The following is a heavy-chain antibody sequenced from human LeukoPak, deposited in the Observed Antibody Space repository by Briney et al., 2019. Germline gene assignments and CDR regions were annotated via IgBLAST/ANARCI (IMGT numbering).Heavy chain of an antibody. Sequence: SETLSLTCAVYGGSFSGYYWSWIRQPPGKGLEWIGEINHSGSTNYNPSLKSRVTISVDTSKNQFSLNLSSVTAADTAVYYCARVGSYAFDIWGQGTMVTVSS. V-gene: IGHV4-34*01. J-gene: IGHJ3*02. CDR1: GGSFSGYY. CDR2: INHSGST. CDR3: ARVGSYAFDI.